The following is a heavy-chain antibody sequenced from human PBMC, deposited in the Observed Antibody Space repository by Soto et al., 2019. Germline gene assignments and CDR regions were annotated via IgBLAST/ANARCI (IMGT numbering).Heavy chain of an antibody. CDR2: IIPIFGTA. D-gene: IGHD3-3*01. CDR3: AARFWSGYYYPTYYYGMDV. J-gene: IGHJ6*02. Sequence: ASVKVSCKASGGTFSGYAISWVRQAPGQGLEWMGGIIPIFGTANYAQKFQGRVTITADESTSTAYMELSSLRSEDTAVYYCAARFWSGYYYPTYYYGMDVWGQGTTVTVSS. CDR1: GGTFSGYA. V-gene: IGHV1-69*13.